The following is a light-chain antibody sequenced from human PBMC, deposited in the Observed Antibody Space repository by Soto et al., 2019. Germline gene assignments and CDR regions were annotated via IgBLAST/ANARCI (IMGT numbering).Light chain of an antibody. J-gene: IGLJ2*01. V-gene: IGLV3-21*02. Sequence: SYELNQPPSVSVAPGQPARITCGGDNFGDKSVHWYQQKPGQAPVMVVYDDYDRPSGIPERFSGSKSGNTATLTISGVEAGEDADYYCQVWDNSADRVAVFGGGTKVTVL. CDR3: QVWDNSADRVAV. CDR1: NFGDKS. CDR2: DDY.